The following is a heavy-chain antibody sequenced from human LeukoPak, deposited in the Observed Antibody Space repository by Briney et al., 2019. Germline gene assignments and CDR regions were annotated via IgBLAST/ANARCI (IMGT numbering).Heavy chain of an antibody. CDR3: ARDYRPGIAIDY. Sequence: GGSLRLSCAASGFTFSSYWMSWVRQAPGKGLEWVAVIWYDGSNKYYADSVKGRFTVSRDNSKNTLYLQMNSLRAEDTAVYYCARDYRPGIAIDYWGQGTLVTVSS. V-gene: IGHV3-33*08. CDR2: IWYDGSNK. J-gene: IGHJ4*02. D-gene: IGHD6-13*01. CDR1: GFTFSSYW.